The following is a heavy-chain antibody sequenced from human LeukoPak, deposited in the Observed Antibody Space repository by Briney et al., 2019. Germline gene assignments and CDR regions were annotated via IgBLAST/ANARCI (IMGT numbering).Heavy chain of an antibody. V-gene: IGHV3-23*01. J-gene: IGHJ6*02. CDR3: AKAPPSSYYYYYGMDV. Sequence: PGGSLRLSCAAAGFTFSSYAMSWVRQAPGEGLGWVSAISGRGGSTYYADSVKGRFTISRDISKNTLYLQMNSLRAEDTAVYYCAKAPPSSYYYYYGMDVWGQGTTVTVSS. CDR1: GFTFSSYA. CDR2: ISGRGGST. D-gene: IGHD6-13*01.